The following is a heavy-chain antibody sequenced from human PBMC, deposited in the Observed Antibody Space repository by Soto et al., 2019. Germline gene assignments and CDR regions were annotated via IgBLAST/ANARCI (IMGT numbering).Heavy chain of an antibody. D-gene: IGHD3-22*01. J-gene: IGHJ4*02. CDR2: IYSGGAT. CDR1: GFSVSSSH. Sequence: GGSLRLSCAASGFSVSSSHMIWVRQAPGKGLERVSVIYSGGATYAASVKGRFTISRDDSKSIAYLQMNSMKTEDTAVYYCTIVIYYDSSGYYPRLDYWGQGTLVTSPQ. CDR3: TIVIYYDSSGYYPRLDY. V-gene: IGHV3-53*03.